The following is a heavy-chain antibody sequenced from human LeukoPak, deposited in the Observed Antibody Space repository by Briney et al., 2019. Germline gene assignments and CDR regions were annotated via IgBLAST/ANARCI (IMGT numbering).Heavy chain of an antibody. V-gene: IGHV1-69*05. CDR3: ARDNYAGANWFDP. Sequence: ASVKVSCKASGYTFTNYGITWVRQAPGQGLEWMGGIIPIFGTANYAQKFQGRVTITTDESTSTAYMELSSLRSEDTAVYYCARDNYAGANWFDPWGQGTLVTVSS. CDR1: GYTFTNYG. J-gene: IGHJ5*02. CDR2: IIPIFGTA. D-gene: IGHD1-7*01.